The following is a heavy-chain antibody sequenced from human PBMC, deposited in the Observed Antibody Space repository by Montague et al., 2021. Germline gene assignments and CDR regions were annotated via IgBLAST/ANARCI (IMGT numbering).Heavy chain of an antibody. Sequence: SETLSLTCTVSRSLINSDYYCGWIRQPPGKGLEWMGSVSHGGRTYYNPSLKSRVTISVDTSNNHFSLKLSSVTAADTAMYYRARERDRYYYMDIWGKGTTITASS. V-gene: IGHV4-38-2*02. CDR1: RSLINSDYY. CDR3: ARERDRYYYMDI. CDR2: VSHGGRT. J-gene: IGHJ6*03.